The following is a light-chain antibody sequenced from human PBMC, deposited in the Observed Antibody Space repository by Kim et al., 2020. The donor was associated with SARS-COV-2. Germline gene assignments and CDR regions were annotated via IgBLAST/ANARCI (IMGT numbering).Light chain of an antibody. J-gene: IGLJ3*02. Sequence: SVALGRTARITGKGDSLRSHYASWYRQKPGQAPVLVIYGKNNRPSGIPARFSGSTSGNTASLTITGAQAEDEADYYCNCRDSNHWVFGGGTQLTVL. CDR3: NCRDSNHWV. V-gene: IGLV3-19*01. CDR2: GKN. CDR1: SLRSHY.